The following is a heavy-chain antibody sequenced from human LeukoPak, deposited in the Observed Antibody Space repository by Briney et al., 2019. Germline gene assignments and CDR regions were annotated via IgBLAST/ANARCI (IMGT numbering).Heavy chain of an antibody. CDR1: GDSINSLDL. Sequence: ETLSLTCTVSGDSINSLDLWSWVRQPPGKGLEWLANIKQDGSEKYYVDSVKGRFTISRDNARYSVYLQMNSLRAEDAAVYYCARQGVLVSAATNWFDPRGQGTLVTVSS. CDR2: IKQDGSEK. D-gene: IGHD2-2*01. CDR3: ARQGVLVSAATNWFDP. V-gene: IGHV3-7*01. J-gene: IGHJ5*02.